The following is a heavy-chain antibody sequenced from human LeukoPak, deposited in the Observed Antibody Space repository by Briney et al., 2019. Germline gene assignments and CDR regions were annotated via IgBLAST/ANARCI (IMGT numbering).Heavy chain of an antibody. CDR2: IYYSGST. Sequence: PSETLSLTCTVSGGSISSGGYYWRWIRQHPGKGLEWIGYIYYSGSTYYNPSLKSRVTISVDTSKNQFSLKLSSVTAADTAVYYCARVHYDSPSFDYWGQGTLVTVSS. J-gene: IGHJ4*02. CDR1: GGSISSGGYY. V-gene: IGHV4-31*03. D-gene: IGHD3-16*01. CDR3: ARVHYDSPSFDY.